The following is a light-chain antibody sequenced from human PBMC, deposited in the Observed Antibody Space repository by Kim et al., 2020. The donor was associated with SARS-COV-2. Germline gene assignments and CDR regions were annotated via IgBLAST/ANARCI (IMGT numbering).Light chain of an antibody. CDR3: MQALQTPYT. V-gene: IGKV2-28*01. J-gene: IGKJ2*01. Sequence: DIVMTQSPLSLPVTPGEPASISCRSSQSLLHSNGYNLLNWYLQKPGQSPQLLIYLGSNRASGVPDRFSGSGSGTDFTLIISTVEAEDVGIYYCMQALQTPYTFGQGTQAGDQ. CDR1: QSLLHSNGYNL. CDR2: LGS.